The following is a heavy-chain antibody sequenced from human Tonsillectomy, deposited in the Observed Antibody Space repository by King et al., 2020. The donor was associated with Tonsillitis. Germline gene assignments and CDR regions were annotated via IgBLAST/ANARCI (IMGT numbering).Heavy chain of an antibody. D-gene: IGHD3-22*01. CDR2: IISETYGGLT. CDR3: ARGGGYYDTSGYYDYFDY. J-gene: IGHJ4*02. Sequence: VQLVESGGGLVKPGRSLRLSCTASGFTFGDYAMSCFRQAPGKGLDGVNFIISETYGGLTEYAASVKGGFTISRDASKSIAYLQMNSLKTEDTAVYYCARGGGYYDTSGYYDYFDYWGQGTLVTVSS. CDR1: GFTFGDYA. V-gene: IGHV3-49*05.